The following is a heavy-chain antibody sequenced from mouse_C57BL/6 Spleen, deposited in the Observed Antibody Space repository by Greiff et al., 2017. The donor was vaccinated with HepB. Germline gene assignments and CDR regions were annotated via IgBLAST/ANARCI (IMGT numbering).Heavy chain of an antibody. CDR3: ARGDYYGSSSSWFAY. J-gene: IGHJ3*01. CDR1: GYTFTSYW. Sequence: VKLQQPGAELVKPGASVKLSCKASGYTFTSYWMQWVKQRPGQGLEWIGEIDPSDSYTNYNQKFKGKATLTVDTSSSTAYMQLSSLTSEDSAVYYCARGDYYGSSSSWFAYWGQGTLVTVSA. V-gene: IGHV1-50*01. CDR2: IDPSDSYT. D-gene: IGHD1-1*01.